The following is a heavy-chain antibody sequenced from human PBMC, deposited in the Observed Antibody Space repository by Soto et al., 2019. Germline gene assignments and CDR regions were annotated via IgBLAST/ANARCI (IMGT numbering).Heavy chain of an antibody. CDR1: GFTFSSYS. V-gene: IGHV3-21*01. D-gene: IGHD6-19*01. CDR3: ARALSRSGWYLYYFDY. CDR2: ISSSSSYI. Sequence: EVQLVESGGGLVKPGGSLRLSCAASGFTFSSYSMNWVRQAPGKGLEWVSSISSSSSYIYYADSVKGRFTISRDNAKNSLYLQMNSLRAEDTAVYYCARALSRSGWYLYYFDYWGQGTLVTVSS. J-gene: IGHJ4*02.